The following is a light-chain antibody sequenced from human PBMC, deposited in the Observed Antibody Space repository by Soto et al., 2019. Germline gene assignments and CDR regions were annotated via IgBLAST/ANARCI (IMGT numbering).Light chain of an antibody. Sequence: DIVMTQSPPSLSVSPGDRVTISCRASQSVRSSLAWYQQKPGPAPRLLIYGASTRATGIPARFSGSGSGTDFTLTISSLQSEDFAVYYCQQYNTLPRTFGQGTKLEIK. V-gene: IGKV3-15*01. CDR3: QQYNTLPRT. CDR2: GAS. CDR1: QSVRSS. J-gene: IGKJ1*01.